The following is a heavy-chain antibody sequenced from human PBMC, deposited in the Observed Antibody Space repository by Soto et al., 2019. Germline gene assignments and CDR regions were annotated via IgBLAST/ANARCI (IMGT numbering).Heavy chain of an antibody. V-gene: IGHV4-4*02. CDR2: IYHSGST. D-gene: IGHD6-6*01. CDR1: GGSISSSNW. Sequence: QVQLQESGPGLVKPSGTLSLTCAVSGGSISSSNWWSWVRQPPGKGLEWIGEIYHSGSTNYNPSLKSRVNLSVDKSKNQFPLRLSSVTAADTAVYYCAREPYSSSTDGQYFQHWGQGTLVTVSS. CDR3: AREPYSSSTDGQYFQH. J-gene: IGHJ1*01.